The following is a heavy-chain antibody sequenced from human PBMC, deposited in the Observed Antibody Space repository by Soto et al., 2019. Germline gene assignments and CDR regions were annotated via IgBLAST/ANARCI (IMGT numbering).Heavy chain of an antibody. J-gene: IGHJ3*02. CDR2: INSDGSIT. V-gene: IGHV3-74*01. Sequence: GGSLRLSCSASGFTFSSYAMHWVRQAPGKGLVWVSGINSDGSITTYADSVKGRFTISRDNAKKTLYLQMNSLTAADTAVYYCARDLENCGGECSSAFDIWGQGTMVTVSS. CDR1: GFTFSSYA. CDR3: ARDLENCGGECSSAFDI. D-gene: IGHD2-21*01.